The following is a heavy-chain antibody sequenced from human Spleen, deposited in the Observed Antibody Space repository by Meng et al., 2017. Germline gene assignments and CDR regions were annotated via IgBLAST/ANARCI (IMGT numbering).Heavy chain of an antibody. V-gene: IGHV4-4*02. CDR3: ASWIYSCGWQ. Sequence: QREGPGPVLVKPSGPLSRTCSVSGGSISSIDWWSWVRQPPGKGLECSGIIYHGGDTNYNPPLKSRVTIAIDKSKNLFSMKLSSVTAADTAFYYCASWIYSCGWQWGQGALVTVSS. J-gene: IGHJ4*02. D-gene: IGHD6-19*01. CDR2: IYHGGDT. CDR1: GGSISSIDW.